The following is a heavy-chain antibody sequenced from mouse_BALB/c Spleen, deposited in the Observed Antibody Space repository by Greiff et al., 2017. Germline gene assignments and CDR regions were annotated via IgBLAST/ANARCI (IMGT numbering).Heavy chain of an antibody. D-gene: IGHD1-1*01. J-gene: IGHJ4*01. V-gene: IGHV5-6-5*01. Sequence: EVQGVESGGGLVKPGGSLKLSCAASGFTFSSYAMSWVRQTPEKRLEWVASISSGGSTYYPDSVKGRFTISRDNARNILYLQMSSLRSEDTAMYYCARVYGKYAMDYWGQGTSVTVSS. CDR3: ARVYGKYAMDY. CDR1: GFTFSSYA. CDR2: ISSGGST.